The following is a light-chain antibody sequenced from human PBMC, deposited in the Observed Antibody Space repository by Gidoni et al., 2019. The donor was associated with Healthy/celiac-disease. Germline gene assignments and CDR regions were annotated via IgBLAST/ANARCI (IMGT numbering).Light chain of an antibody. Sequence: DIVMTQSPDSLAVSLGERATINCKSSQSVLYSFNDKNYLAWYQQKPGQPPKLLIYWASTREAGVPDRFSGSGSGTDFTLTISSRQAEDVAVYYCQQYYSTPAFGQGTKVEMK. CDR3: QQYYSTPA. CDR2: WAS. J-gene: IGKJ1*01. CDR1: QSVLYSFNDKNY. V-gene: IGKV4-1*01.